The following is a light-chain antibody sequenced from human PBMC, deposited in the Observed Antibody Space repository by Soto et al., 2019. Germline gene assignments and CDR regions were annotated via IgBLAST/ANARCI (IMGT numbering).Light chain of an antibody. V-gene: IGKV1-5*03. Sequence: DIQMTQSPSPLSGSVGGRVNITCRARQTISSWLAWYQQKPGKAPKLLIYKASTLKSGVPSRFSGSGSGTEFTLTISSLQPDDFATYYCQHYNSYSEAFGQGTKVELK. J-gene: IGKJ1*01. CDR3: QHYNSYSEA. CDR2: KAS. CDR1: QTISSW.